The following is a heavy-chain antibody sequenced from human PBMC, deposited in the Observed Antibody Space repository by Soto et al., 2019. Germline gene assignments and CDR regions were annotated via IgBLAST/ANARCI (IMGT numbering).Heavy chain of an antibody. Sequence: QVQLQESGPGLVKPSQTLSLTCTVSGVSISSGGYYWRWIRQHPGKGLEWIGYIHHSGSTYYNPSLKRRVTISVDMSKNQFSLKLSSVTAADTAVYYCARGDSSGYYVYYGVDVWGPGTTVTVSS. D-gene: IGHD3-22*01. V-gene: IGHV4-31*03. CDR3: ARGDSSGYYVYYGVDV. CDR2: IHHSGST. CDR1: GVSISSGGYY. J-gene: IGHJ6*02.